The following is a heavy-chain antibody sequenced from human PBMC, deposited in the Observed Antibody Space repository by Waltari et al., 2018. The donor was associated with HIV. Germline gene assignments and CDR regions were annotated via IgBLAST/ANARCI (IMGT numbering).Heavy chain of an antibody. CDR2: IKQDGSER. J-gene: IGHJ4*02. CDR1: GFTFSTYW. CDR3: ARSSWHDY. V-gene: IGHV3-7*01. D-gene: IGHD6-13*01. Sequence: EVQLVESGGGLVRPGGSLRLSCAASGFTFSTYWMNWVRQAPGKGLEWVDKIKQDGSERHNVDSVKGRFTISRDNAKNSLYLQMNSLRAEDTAVYYCARSSWHDYWGQGTLVTVSS.